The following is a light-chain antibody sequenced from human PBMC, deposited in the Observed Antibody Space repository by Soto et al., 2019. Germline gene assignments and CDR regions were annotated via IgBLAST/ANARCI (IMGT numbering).Light chain of an antibody. CDR2: AAS. J-gene: IGKJ1*01. V-gene: IGKV1-39*01. CDR3: QKSYSSPPK. Sequence: DIQMTQSPSSLSASVEYIVIITCRASQSISNHLNWYQQKPGKAPKLLIFAASSLQSGVPSRFSGSRSGPDFTLTISSLQPEDFATYYCQKSYSSPPKFGQGTKVDIK. CDR1: QSISNH.